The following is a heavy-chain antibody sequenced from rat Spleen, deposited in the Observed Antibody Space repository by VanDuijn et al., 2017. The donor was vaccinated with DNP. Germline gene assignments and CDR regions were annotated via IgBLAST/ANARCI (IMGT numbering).Heavy chain of an antibody. V-gene: IGHV4-2*01. CDR2: INEESNLI. CDR3: VTRGDGYDNWFAY. Sequence: EVNLVESGGGLVQPGRSLKVSCAASGFNFNDYWMGWVRQAPGKGLEWIGEINEESNLISYIPSLKVRFTISRDNAQNTLYLQMSELVSEDTAIYYCVTRGDGYDNWFAYWGQGTLVTVSS. J-gene: IGHJ3*01. CDR1: GFNFNDYW. D-gene: IGHD1-12*03.